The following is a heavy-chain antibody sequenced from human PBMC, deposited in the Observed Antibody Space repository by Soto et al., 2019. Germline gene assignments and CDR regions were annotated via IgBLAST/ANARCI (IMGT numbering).Heavy chain of an antibody. CDR1: GFTISDYY. CDR2: IRYRGDYT. D-gene: IGHD3-10*01. CDR3: ARIYYHGAMAV. Sequence: QVQVVESGGGLVKPGGSLRLSCAASGFTISDYYMTWVRPAPGKGLEWISAYIRYRGDYTAYADSVKGRFTISRDNAKNSVYLHMDSLTAEDTAVYYCARIYYHGAMAVWGQGTAVTVSS. V-gene: IGHV3-11*06. J-gene: IGHJ6*02.